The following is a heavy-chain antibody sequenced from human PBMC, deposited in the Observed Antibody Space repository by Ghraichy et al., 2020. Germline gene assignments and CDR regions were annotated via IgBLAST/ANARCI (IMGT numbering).Heavy chain of an antibody. D-gene: IGHD2-15*01. J-gene: IGHJ4*02. CDR1: GGSISSYY. CDR3: ARRPLGHSNYFDY. V-gene: IGHV4-59*08. Sequence: SETLSLTCTVSGGSISSYYWSWIRQPPGKGLEWIGYIYYSGSTNYNPSLKSRVTISVDTSKNQFSLKLSSVTAADTAVYYCARRPLGHSNYFDYWGQGTLVTVSS. CDR2: IYYSGST.